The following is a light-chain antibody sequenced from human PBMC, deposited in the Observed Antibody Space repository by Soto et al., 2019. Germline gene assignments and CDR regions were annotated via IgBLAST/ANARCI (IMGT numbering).Light chain of an antibody. CDR2: AAS. J-gene: IGKJ4*01. V-gene: IGKV1-27*01. CDR3: QNYESASSPT. CDR1: QGISSY. Sequence: DIQMTQSPSSLSASVGDRVTVTCRASQGISSYLAWYQQKPGKVPKLLIFAASTLQPGVPSRFSGSGSGTDFTLTIRSLQPEDVATYYCQNYESASSPTFGGGTKVEIK.